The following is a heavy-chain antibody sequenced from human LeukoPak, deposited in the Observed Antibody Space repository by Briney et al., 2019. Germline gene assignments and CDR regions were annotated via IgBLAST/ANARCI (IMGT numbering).Heavy chain of an antibody. CDR3: ASYPGGSGYKRGYYYYYGMDV. D-gene: IGHD3-3*01. Sequence: SETLSLTCTVSGGSISSYYWIWIRQPPGKGLEWIGYIYNSGSTKYNPSLKSRLSISVDTSKNQFSLKLSSVTAADTAVYYCASYPGGSGYKRGYYYYYGMDVWGQGTTVTVSS. CDR1: GGSISSYY. J-gene: IGHJ6*02. CDR2: IYNSGST. V-gene: IGHV4-59*12.